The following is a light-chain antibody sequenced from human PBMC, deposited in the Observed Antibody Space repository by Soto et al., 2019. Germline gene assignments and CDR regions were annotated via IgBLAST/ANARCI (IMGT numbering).Light chain of an antibody. CDR2: EVN. CDR3: QSYDNSLGVCYV. Sequence: QSVLTQPPSASGSPGQSVAISCTGTSSDVGGYNYVSWYQQHPGKAPKLMIYEVNKRPSGVPDRFSGSKSGTSASLAITGLQAEDEADYYCQSYDNSLGVCYVFGTGTKVTVL. V-gene: IGLV2-8*01. J-gene: IGLJ1*01. CDR1: SSDVGGYNY.